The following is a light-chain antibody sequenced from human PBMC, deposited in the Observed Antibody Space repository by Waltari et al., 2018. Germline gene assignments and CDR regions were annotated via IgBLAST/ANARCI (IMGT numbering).Light chain of an antibody. V-gene: IGKV3-20*01. CDR3: QHYVRLPAT. CDR1: QSVRGS. Sequence: EIVLTQSPGTLSLSPGERAILSCRASQSVRGSLAWYQQKAGQAPRLLIYGASSRATGIPDRFSGSGSGTDFSLTISRLEPEDFAVYYCQHYVRLPATFGQGTKVEIK. CDR2: GAS. J-gene: IGKJ1*01.